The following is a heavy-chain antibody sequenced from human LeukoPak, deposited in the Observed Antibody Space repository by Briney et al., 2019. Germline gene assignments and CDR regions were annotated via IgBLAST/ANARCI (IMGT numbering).Heavy chain of an antibody. Sequence: SETLSLTCTVSGDSFSSDSYYWSWIRQPPGKGLEWIAYIDYSGSTNYNPSLKSRVTITLDTSKNQFSLKLSSVTAADTAVYYCARDRRGYYDSSGYFDYWGQGTLVTVSS. J-gene: IGHJ4*02. CDR2: IDYSGST. V-gene: IGHV4-61*01. CDR1: GDSFSSDSYY. CDR3: ARDRRGYYDSSGYFDY. D-gene: IGHD3-22*01.